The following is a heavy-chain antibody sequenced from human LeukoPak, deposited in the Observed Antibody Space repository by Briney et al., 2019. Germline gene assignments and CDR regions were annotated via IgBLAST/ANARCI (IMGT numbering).Heavy chain of an antibody. D-gene: IGHD1-1*01. CDR3: ARGASTGTSYGNFDY. V-gene: IGHV4-59*01. CDR1: GGSISSYY. J-gene: IGHJ4*02. CDR2: IYYSGNT. Sequence: SETLSLTCTVSGGSISSYYWSWIRQPPGKGLEWIGNIYYSGNTNYNPSLKSRVTISVDTSKNQFSLNLSSVTAADTAVYYCARGASTGTSYGNFDYWGQGTLVTVSS.